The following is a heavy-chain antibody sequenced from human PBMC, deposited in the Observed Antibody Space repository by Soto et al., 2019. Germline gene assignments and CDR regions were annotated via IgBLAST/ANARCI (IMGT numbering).Heavy chain of an antibody. J-gene: IGHJ5*02. Sequence: GASVKVSCKASGGTFSSYAISWVRQAPGQGLEWMGGIVPIFGTANYAQKFQGRVTITADKSTSTAYMGLSSLRSEDTAVYYCARDADTMVRGVIRTGLNWFDPWGQGTLVTVSS. CDR2: IVPIFGTA. CDR1: GGTFSSYA. CDR3: ARDADTMVRGVIRTGLNWFDP. V-gene: IGHV1-69*06. D-gene: IGHD3-10*01.